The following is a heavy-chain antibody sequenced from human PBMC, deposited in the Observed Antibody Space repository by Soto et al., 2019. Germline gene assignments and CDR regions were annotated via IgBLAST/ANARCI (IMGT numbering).Heavy chain of an antibody. CDR2: ISSSGGII. J-gene: IGHJ6*02. CDR3: AREGSVSSSDYYAYYYGMDV. D-gene: IGHD3-10*01. Sequence: QTGGSLRLSCAASGFTFSNYDINWVRQAPGKGPEWISHISSSGGIIYYADSVKGRFTISRDNAKNSLYLQMNSLRGEDTAAYYCAREGSVSSSDYYAYYYGMDVWGQGTTVTVSS. V-gene: IGHV3-48*03. CDR1: GFTFSNYD.